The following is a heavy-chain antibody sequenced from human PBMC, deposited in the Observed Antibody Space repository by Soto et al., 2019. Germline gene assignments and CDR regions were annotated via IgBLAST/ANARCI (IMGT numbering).Heavy chain of an antibody. D-gene: IGHD7-27*01. V-gene: IGHV4-34*01. CDR2: VSHSGNT. CDR1: GGSFTGHF. Sequence: SETLSLTCTVSGGSFTGHFWSWVRQPPGKGLEWIGEVSHSGNTKYYPSLRSRVTLSVDSSKNQISLAPTSVTAADTAVYYCARAKFESTGWHQFDIWGQGTLVTVSS. CDR3: ARAKFESTGWHQFDI. J-gene: IGHJ4*02.